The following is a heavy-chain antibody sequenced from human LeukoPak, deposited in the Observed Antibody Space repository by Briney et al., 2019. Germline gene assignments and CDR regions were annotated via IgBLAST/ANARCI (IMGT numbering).Heavy chain of an antibody. CDR3: ARTGPLGVVIPTGAFDI. Sequence: SSETLSLTGIVSGGSISSYYWSWLRQPPGKGLEWIGYIYYSGSTNYNPSLKSRATISVDTSKNQFSLKLSSVTAADTAVYYCARTGPLGVVIPTGAFDIWGQGTMVTVSS. D-gene: IGHD3-3*01. J-gene: IGHJ3*02. V-gene: IGHV4-59*01. CDR2: IYYSGST. CDR1: GGSISSYY.